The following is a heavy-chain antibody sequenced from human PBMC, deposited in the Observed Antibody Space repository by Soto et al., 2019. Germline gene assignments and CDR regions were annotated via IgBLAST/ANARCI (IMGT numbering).Heavy chain of an antibody. J-gene: IGHJ4*02. Sequence: PSETLSLTCSVSGDSINSDNYYWGRIRQPPGKGLEWIGSIYYRGNTYYNPSLKTRVTISLDKSKSQFSLKLNSVTAADSAVYFCARLEGLATISYYFDYWGQGTLVTDSS. CDR3: ARLEGLATISYYFDY. V-gene: IGHV4-39*01. D-gene: IGHD3-9*01. CDR1: GDSINSDNYY. CDR2: IYYRGNT.